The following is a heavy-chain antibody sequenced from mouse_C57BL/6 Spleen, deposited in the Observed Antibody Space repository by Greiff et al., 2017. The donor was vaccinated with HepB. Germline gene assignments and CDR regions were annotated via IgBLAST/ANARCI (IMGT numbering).Heavy chain of an antibody. Sequence: EVMLVESGGGLVKPGGSLKLSCAASGFTFSSYTMSWVRQTPEKRLEWVATISGGGGNTYYPDSVKGRFTISRDNAKNTLYLQMSSLRSEDTALYYCARHPGWAGTGAYYFDYWGQGTTLTVSS. CDR1: GFTFSSYT. J-gene: IGHJ2*01. D-gene: IGHD4-1*01. V-gene: IGHV5-9*01. CDR3: ARHPGWAGTGAYYFDY. CDR2: ISGGGGNT.